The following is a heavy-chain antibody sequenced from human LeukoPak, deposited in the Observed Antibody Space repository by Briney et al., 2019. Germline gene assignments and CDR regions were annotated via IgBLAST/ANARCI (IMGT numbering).Heavy chain of an antibody. J-gene: IGHJ5*02. CDR1: GYTFTSYG. Sequence: ASVKVSCKASGYTFTSYGISWVRQAPGQGLEWMGGISAYNGNTNYAQKLQGRVTMTTDTSTSTAYMELRSLRSDDTAVYYCARQSPRELDNWFDPWGQGTLVTVSS. V-gene: IGHV1-18*01. CDR3: ARQSPRELDNWFDP. D-gene: IGHD1-7*01. CDR2: ISAYNGNT.